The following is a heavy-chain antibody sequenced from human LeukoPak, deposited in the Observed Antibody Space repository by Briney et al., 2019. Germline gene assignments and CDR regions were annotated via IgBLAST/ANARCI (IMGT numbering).Heavy chain of an antibody. Sequence: KPSETLSLTCTVSGGSISSSSYYWGWIRQPPGKGLEWIGSIYYSGSTYYNPSLKSRVTISVDTSKNQFSLKLSSVTAADTAVYYCAIQWLLWDAFDIWGQGTMVTVSS. D-gene: IGHD3-3*01. CDR3: AIQWLLWDAFDI. V-gene: IGHV4-39*01. J-gene: IGHJ3*02. CDR1: GGSISSSSYY. CDR2: IYYSGST.